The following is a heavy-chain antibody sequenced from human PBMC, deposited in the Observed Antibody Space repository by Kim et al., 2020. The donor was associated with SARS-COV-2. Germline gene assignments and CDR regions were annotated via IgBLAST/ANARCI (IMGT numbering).Heavy chain of an antibody. D-gene: IGHD7-27*01. Sequence: SETLSLTCAVYGGSFSGYYWSWIRQPPGKGLEWIGEINHSGSTNYNPSLKSRVTISVDTSKNQFSLTLSPVTAADTAVYYCARGPLGIGSFAYWGQGTLV. CDR3: ARGPLGIGSFAY. CDR1: GGSFSGYY. CDR2: INHSGST. V-gene: IGHV4-34*01. J-gene: IGHJ4*02.